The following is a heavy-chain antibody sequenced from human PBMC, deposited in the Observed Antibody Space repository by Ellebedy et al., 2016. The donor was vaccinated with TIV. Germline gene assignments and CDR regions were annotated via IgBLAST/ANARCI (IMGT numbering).Heavy chain of an antibody. V-gene: IGHV3-53*01. CDR3: AGGKAAAGTSLDF. CDR2: LYRSGGT. CDR1: GFTVSTNY. J-gene: IGHJ4*02. D-gene: IGHD6-13*01. Sequence: GESLKISCAASGFTVSTNYMSWVRQAPGRGLEWVSILYRSGGTYYAGSVKGRFTISRDISKTTVHLQMNSLRAEDTAVYYCAGGKAAAGTSLDFWGQGTLVTVSS.